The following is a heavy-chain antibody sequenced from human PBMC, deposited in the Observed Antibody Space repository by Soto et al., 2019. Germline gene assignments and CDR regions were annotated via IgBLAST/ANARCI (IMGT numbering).Heavy chain of an antibody. V-gene: IGHV1-46*01. CDR2: INPSGGST. CDR3: AREGSIAVAGIGAVGAFDI. D-gene: IGHD6-19*01. CDR1: GYTFTSYY. Sequence: ASAKVSCKAFGYTFTSYYMHWVRQAPGQGLEWMGIINPSGGSTSYAQKFQGRVTMTRDTSTSTVYMELSSLRSEATAVYSCAREGSIAVAGIGAVGAFDIWG. J-gene: IGHJ3*02.